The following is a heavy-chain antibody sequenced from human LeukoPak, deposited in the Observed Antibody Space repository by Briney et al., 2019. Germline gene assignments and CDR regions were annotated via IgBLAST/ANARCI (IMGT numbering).Heavy chain of an antibody. CDR1: GVSFSGYY. CDR3: ARGLNDYVWGSYRSRSPDY. D-gene: IGHD3-16*02. CDR2: INHSGST. V-gene: IGHV4-34*01. Sequence: PSETLSLTCAVYGVSFSGYYWSWIRQPPGKGLEWIGEINHSGSTNYNPSLKSRVTISVDTSKNQFSLKLSSVTAADTAVYYCARGLNDYVWGSYRSRSPDYWGQGTLVTVSS. J-gene: IGHJ4*02.